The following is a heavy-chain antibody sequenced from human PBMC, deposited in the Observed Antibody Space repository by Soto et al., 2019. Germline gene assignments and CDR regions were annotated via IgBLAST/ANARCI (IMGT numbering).Heavy chain of an antibody. J-gene: IGHJ4*02. Sequence: QVHLVQSGAEVKKPGASVKVSCKASGYIFTTYGISWVRQAPGQGLEWMGWISAYNGNTNYAQKFQGRVTMTTDADTNTAYMELRSLRSDDTAVYYCARFAMVRPNDYWGQGTLVTVSS. D-gene: IGHD3-10*01. V-gene: IGHV1-18*01. CDR2: ISAYNGNT. CDR3: ARFAMVRPNDY. CDR1: GYIFTTYG.